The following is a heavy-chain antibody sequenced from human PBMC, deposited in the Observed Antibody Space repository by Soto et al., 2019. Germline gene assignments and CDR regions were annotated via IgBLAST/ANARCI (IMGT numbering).Heavy chain of an antibody. J-gene: IGHJ4*02. CDR2: INPNSGGT. CDR3: ARERTDLEIAADPDYDY. Sequence: QVQLVQSGAEVKKPGASVKVSCKASGYTFTGYYIHWVRQAPGQGLEWMGWINPNSGGTSYAQKFQGLVTMTTDTPINTAYMELSRLKSDDTAVYYCARERTDLEIAADPDYDYWGQGNLVTVSS. CDR1: GYTFTGYY. D-gene: IGHD6-25*01. V-gene: IGHV1-2*04.